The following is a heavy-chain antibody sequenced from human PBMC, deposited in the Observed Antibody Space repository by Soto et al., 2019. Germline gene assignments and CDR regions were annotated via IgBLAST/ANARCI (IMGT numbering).Heavy chain of an antibody. D-gene: IGHD1-26*01. CDR2: IYYSGST. J-gene: IGHJ3*02. CDR1: GGSISSYY. CDR3: ARDVSVAWDIDAFDI. V-gene: IGHV4-59*01. Sequence: SETLSLTCTVSGGSISSYYWSWIRQPPGKGLEWIGYIYYSGSTNYNPSLKSRVTISVDTSKNQFSLKLSSVTATDTAVYYCARDVSVAWDIDAFDIWGQGTMVTVSS.